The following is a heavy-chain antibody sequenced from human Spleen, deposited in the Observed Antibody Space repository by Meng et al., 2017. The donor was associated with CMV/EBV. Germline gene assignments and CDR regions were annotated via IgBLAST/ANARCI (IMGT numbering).Heavy chain of an antibody. V-gene: IGHV3-30*04. J-gene: IGHJ5*02. D-gene: IGHD6-13*01. CDR2: ISYDGSNK. CDR3: ARGFRGSSCLDP. CDR1: GFTFSSYA. Sequence: CAASGFTFSSYAMHWVRQAPGKGLEWVAVISYDGSNKYYADSVKGRFTISRDNSKNTLYLQMNSLRAEDTAVYYCARGFRGSSCLDPWGQGTLVTVSS.